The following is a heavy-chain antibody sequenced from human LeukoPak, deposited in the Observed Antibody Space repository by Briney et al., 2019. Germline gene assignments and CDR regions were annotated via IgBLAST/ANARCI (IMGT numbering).Heavy chain of an antibody. Sequence: PGGSLRLSCAASGFTFSSYWMTWVRQAPGKGLERVANIKPDGSAKYYVDSVKGRFTISRDNAKNSLYLQMNSLRAEDTALYYCARGDMTTVRFWGQGTLVTVSS. CDR1: GFTFSSYW. J-gene: IGHJ4*02. D-gene: IGHD4-17*01. V-gene: IGHV3-7*05. CDR2: IKPDGSAK. CDR3: ARGDMTTVRF.